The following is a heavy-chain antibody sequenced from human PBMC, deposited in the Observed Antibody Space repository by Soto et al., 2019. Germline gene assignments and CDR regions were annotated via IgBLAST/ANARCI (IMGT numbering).Heavy chain of an antibody. J-gene: IGHJ4*02. CDR3: ARGRYGDY. V-gene: IGHV1-18*01. D-gene: IGHD1-1*01. Sequence: QVHLVQSGAEVKKPGASVKVSCKGSGYAFTTYGITWVRQAPGQGLEWMGWISAHSGNTNYAQKLPGRVTVTRDPSTSTAYMELRSLRSDDTAVYYCARGRYGDYWGQGALVTVSS. CDR2: ISAHSGNT. CDR1: GYAFTTYG.